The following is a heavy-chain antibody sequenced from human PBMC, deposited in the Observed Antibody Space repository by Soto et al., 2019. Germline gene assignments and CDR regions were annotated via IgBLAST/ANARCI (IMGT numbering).Heavy chain of an antibody. CDR3: ARVEERITIFGVVIIGPGMDV. J-gene: IGHJ6*02. D-gene: IGHD3-3*01. V-gene: IGHV1-18*04. CDR2: ISAYNGNT. Sequence: ASVKVSCKASGYTFTSYGINWVRQAPGQGLEWMGWISAYNGNTNYAQKLQGRVTMTTDTSTSTAYMELRSLRSDDTAVYYCARVEERITIFGVVIIGPGMDVWG. CDR1: GYTFTSYG.